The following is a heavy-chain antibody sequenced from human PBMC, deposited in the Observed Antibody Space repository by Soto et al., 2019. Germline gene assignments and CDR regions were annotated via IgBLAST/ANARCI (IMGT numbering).Heavy chain of an antibody. J-gene: IGHJ4*02. CDR1: GFTFNTYA. CDR2: MRGSGGNT. D-gene: IGHD4-4*01. V-gene: IGHV3-23*01. CDR3: GVPAGGEHDCSFDY. Sequence: EVQLLESGGGLVQPGGSLRLSCAASGFTFNTYAMSWVRQATGKGLEWVATMRGSGGNTYYADSVKGRFTISRDNSKKPLYLQGNGLRVEETAVYYWGVPAGGEHDCSFDYWGQGTLVTVSS.